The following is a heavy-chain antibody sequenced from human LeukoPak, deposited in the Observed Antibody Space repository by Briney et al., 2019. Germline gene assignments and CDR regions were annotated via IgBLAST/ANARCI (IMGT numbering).Heavy chain of an antibody. J-gene: IGHJ4*02. V-gene: IGHV3-7*05. CDR3: ARGATFDY. CDR1: GLSFSSYW. Sequence: GGSLRLSCGASGLSFSSYWMSWVRQAPGKGLEWVGNINPDGSQKDYLDDVKGRFTISRDNARNSLFLQMSGLRADDTAVYYCARGATFDYWGQGTLVTVSS. D-gene: IGHD5-12*01. CDR2: INPDGSQK.